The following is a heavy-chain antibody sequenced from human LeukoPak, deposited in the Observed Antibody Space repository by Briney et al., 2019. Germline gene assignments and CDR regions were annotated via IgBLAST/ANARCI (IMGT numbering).Heavy chain of an antibody. CDR2: ISSSSSYI. Sequence: GGSLRLSCAASGFTFSSYSMNWVRQAPGKGLEWVSSISSSSSYIYYADSVKSRFTISRDNAKNSLYLQMNSLRAEDTAVYYCAGRRPDRGVPIDYWGQGTLVTVSS. D-gene: IGHD3-10*01. J-gene: IGHJ4*02. CDR1: GFTFSSYS. CDR3: AGRRPDRGVPIDY. V-gene: IGHV3-21*01.